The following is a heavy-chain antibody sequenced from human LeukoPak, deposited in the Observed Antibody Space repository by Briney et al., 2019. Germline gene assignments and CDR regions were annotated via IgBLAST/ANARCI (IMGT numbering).Heavy chain of an antibody. CDR3: ARPGIAAAGTYDAFDI. J-gene: IGHJ3*02. D-gene: IGHD6-13*01. CDR2: INPSGGTT. CDR1: GYTFTTYY. Sequence: ASVKVSWKASGYTFTTYYMHWVRQAPGQGLEWMGIINPSGGTTSYPQKFQGRVTITADKSTSTAYKELSSLRSEDTAVYYCARPGIAAAGTYDAFDIWGQGTMVTVSS. V-gene: IGHV1-46*01.